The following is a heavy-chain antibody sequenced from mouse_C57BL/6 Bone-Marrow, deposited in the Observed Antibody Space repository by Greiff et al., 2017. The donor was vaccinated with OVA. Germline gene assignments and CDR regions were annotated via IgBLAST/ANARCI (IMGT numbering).Heavy chain of an antibody. CDR2: IDPSDSYT. V-gene: IGHV1-50*01. CDR1: GYTFTSYW. D-gene: IGHD3-2*02. J-gene: IGHJ2*01. Sequence: QVQLQQPGAELVKPGASVKLSCKASGYTFTSYWMQWVKQRPGQGLEWIGEIDPSDSYTNYNQKFKGKAPLTVDTSSSTAYMQLSSLTSEDSAVYYCARGAAQATYWGQGTTLTVSS. CDR3: ARGAAQATY.